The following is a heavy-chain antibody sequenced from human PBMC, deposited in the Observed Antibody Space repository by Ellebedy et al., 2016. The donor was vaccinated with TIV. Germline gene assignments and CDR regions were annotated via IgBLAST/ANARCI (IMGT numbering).Heavy chain of an antibody. CDR1: GFTFNNYW. J-gene: IGHJ4*02. V-gene: IGHV3-7*01. CDR3: ARSLDC. Sequence: GESLKISCKASGFTFNNYWMNWVRQDPGKGLEWVANIKQDGSEKYYVDSAKGRFTISRDNAKNSLYLQMNSLRAEDTAVYYCARSLDCWGQGTLVTVSS. CDR2: IKQDGSEK.